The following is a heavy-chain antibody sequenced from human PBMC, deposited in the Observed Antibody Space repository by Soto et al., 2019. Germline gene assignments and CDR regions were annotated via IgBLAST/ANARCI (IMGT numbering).Heavy chain of an antibody. CDR1: GYSFTSYL. CDR2: IDPSDSYT. Sequence: GESLKISCKCSGYSFTSYLISCVRQMPGKGLEWMWIIDPSDSYTNYSPSFQGHVTISADKSISTAYLQWSSLKASDTAMYYCARFSDANYKCLERWGKRNMVTVSS. J-gene: IGHJ5*02. CDR3: ARFSDANYKCLER. V-gene: IGHV5-10-1*01. D-gene: IGHD2-8*01.